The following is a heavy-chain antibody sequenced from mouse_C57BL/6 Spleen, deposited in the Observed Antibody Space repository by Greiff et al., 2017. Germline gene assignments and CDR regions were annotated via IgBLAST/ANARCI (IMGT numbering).Heavy chain of an antibody. J-gene: IGHJ2*01. V-gene: IGHV1-82*01. Sequence: VKLQESGPELVKPGASVKISCKASGYAFSSSWMNWVKQRPGKGLEWIGRIYPGDGDTNYNGKFKGKATLTADKSSSTAYMQLSSLTSEDSAVYFCAREEDGNYPRYWGQGTTLTVSS. CDR3: AREEDGNYPRY. CDR2: IYPGDGDT. D-gene: IGHD2-1*01. CDR1: GYAFSSSW.